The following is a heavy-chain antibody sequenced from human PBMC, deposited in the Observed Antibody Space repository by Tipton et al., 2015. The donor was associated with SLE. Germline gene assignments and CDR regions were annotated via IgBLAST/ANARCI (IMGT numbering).Heavy chain of an antibody. CDR2: IYDNGNT. CDR1: GDSVSSGGNY. J-gene: IGHJ4*02. CDR3: SKNFGGGFAY. V-gene: IGHV4-61*10. D-gene: IGHD3-10*01. Sequence: TLSLTCTVSGDSVSSGGNYWTWVRQPAGKGLEWIGHIYDNGNTNYNPTLKSRITMSIDTSKNQFSLKLSSVTAADTAVYYCSKNFGGGFAYWGQRTLVTVSS.